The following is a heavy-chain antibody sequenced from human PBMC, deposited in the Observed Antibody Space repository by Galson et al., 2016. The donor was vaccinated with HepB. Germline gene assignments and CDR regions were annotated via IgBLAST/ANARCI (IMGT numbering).Heavy chain of an antibody. J-gene: IGHJ3*02. CDR1: GFTFRNYD. CDR3: ARRTQQLGAFDI. D-gene: IGHD6-13*01. Sequence: SLRLSCAGSGFTFRNYDMHWVRQPPGKGLEWVSAIGTAGDPFYAGSVQGRFTISRENAKNSLSLQMNSLRAGDTAVYYCARRTQQLGAFDIWGQRTIVSVSS. CDR2: IGTAGDP. V-gene: IGHV3-13*05.